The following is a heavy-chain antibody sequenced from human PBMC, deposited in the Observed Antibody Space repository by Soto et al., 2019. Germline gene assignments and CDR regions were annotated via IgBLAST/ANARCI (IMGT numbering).Heavy chain of an antibody. V-gene: IGHV4-61*01. CDR2: IYYSGST. Sequence: QVQLQESGPGLVKPSETLSVTCTVSGGSVSSRSHFWSWLRQPPGGGLQWIGYIYYSGSTNYNPSLKRRATLSVDTSRTQFSLRLTSVTAADTAVYYCARYDADSGPNKLDTWGQGTLVTVSS. CDR1: GGSVSSRSHF. D-gene: IGHD1-26*01. CDR3: ARYDADSGPNKLDT. J-gene: IGHJ5*02.